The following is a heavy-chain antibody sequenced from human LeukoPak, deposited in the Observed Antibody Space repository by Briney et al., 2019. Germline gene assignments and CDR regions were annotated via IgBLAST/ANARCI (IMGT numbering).Heavy chain of an antibody. D-gene: IGHD4-17*01. J-gene: IGHJ4*02. V-gene: IGHV3-7*04. CDR2: INEVGTEK. CDR1: GFTFSRYW. CDR3: ARYGALDY. Sequence: GGSLRLSCAASGFTFSRYWMNWVRQAPGKGLEWVANINEVGTEKHYVDSVEGRFTTSRDNAENSLFLQMNSLRVEDAAVYYCARYGALDYWGQGTLVTVSS.